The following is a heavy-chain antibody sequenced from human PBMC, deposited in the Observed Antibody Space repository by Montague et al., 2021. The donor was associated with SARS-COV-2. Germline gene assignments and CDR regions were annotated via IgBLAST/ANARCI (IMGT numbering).Heavy chain of an antibody. V-gene: IGHV4-61*03. D-gene: IGHD4-23*01. CDR3: ARDRGVIYGGNCAWFDP. CDR2: FYYSGGS. CDR1: GASISTGSDY. Sequence: SETLSLTCTVSGASISTGSDYWTWIRQRPGRGLEWIGNFYYSGGSTYNPSLKSRVTISADTSKNLFSLPLKSVTASDTAVYYCARDRGVIYGGNCAWFDPWGQGSLVIVSS. J-gene: IGHJ5*02.